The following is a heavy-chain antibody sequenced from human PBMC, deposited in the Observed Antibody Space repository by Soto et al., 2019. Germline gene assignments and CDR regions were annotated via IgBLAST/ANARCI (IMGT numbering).Heavy chain of an antibody. CDR2: INGGNGNT. V-gene: IGHV1-3*01. D-gene: IGHD3-3*01. CDR1: GYTFNTHA. J-gene: IGHJ4*02. Sequence: QVQLLQSGAEVKKPGASVKVSCQAAGYTFNTHAMHWVRQAPGQGLEWMGWINGGNGNTKYSQKFQGRLTVTRDTSAATVYMELSSLTSGDTAVYYCAREFLGRFGVGRLDSWGQGTLVTVSS. CDR3: AREFLGRFGVGRLDS.